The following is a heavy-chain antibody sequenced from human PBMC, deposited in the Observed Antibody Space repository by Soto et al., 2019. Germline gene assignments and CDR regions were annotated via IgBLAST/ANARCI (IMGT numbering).Heavy chain of an antibody. CDR1: GGSISSGGYY. CDR3: ARVDSQSIFGVVIHDY. D-gene: IGHD3-3*01. Sequence: SETLSLTCTVSGGSISSGGYYWSWIRQHPGKGLEWIGYIYYIGSTYYNPSLKSRVTISVDTSKNQFSLKLSSVTAADTAVYYCARVDSQSIFGVVIHDYWGQGTLVTVSS. CDR2: IYYIGST. V-gene: IGHV4-31*03. J-gene: IGHJ4*02.